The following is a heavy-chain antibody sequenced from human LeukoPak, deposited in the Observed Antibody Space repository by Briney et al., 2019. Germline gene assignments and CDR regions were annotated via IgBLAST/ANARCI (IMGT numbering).Heavy chain of an antibody. CDR2: IYSSGIT. D-gene: IGHD3-10*01. Sequence: SETLSLTCAVSGGSISSSNYYWSWIRQPPGKGLEWIGRIYSSGITNYNPSLKSRVTMSVDTSKNQFSLKLTSVTAADTAVYYCGRNAVYYGSDYGMDVWSQGTTVTVSS. CDR3: GRNAVYYGSDYGMDV. V-gene: IGHV4-61*02. CDR1: GGSISSSNYY. J-gene: IGHJ6*02.